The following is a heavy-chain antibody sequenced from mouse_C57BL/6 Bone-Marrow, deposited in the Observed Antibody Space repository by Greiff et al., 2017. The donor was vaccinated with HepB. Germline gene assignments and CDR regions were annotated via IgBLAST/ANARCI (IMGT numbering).Heavy chain of an antibody. D-gene: IGHD1-1*01. CDR2: IHPSDSDT. CDR1: GYTFTSYW. CDR3: ATPYGSRFSYAMDY. Sequence: QVQLQQPGAELVKPGASVKVSCKASGYTFTSYWMHWVKQRPGQGLEWIGRIHPSDSDTNYNQKFKGKATLTVDKSSSTAYMQLSSLTSEDSAVYYWATPYGSRFSYAMDYWGQGTSVTVSS. J-gene: IGHJ4*01. V-gene: IGHV1-74*01.